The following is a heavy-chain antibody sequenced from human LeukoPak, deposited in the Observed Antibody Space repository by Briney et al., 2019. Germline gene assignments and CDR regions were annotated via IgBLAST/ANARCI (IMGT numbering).Heavy chain of an antibody. J-gene: IGHJ4*02. Sequence: ASVKVSCKVSGYTLTELSMHWVRQAPGKGLEWMGGFDPEDGETIYAQKFQGRVTMTEDTSTDTAYMELSSLRSEDTAVYYCATVTAMTSDLYYFDYWGQGTLVTVSS. V-gene: IGHV1-24*01. CDR2: FDPEDGET. D-gene: IGHD2-21*02. CDR1: GYTLTELS. CDR3: ATVTAMTSDLYYFDY.